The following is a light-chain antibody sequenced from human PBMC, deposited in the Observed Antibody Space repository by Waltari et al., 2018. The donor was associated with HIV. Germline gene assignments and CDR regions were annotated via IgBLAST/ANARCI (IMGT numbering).Light chain of an antibody. Sequence: EIVLMQSPGILSLSPGESVTLSCRASQYVSSTSLAWYQQRPGQAPRLFIYGASNRATGIPDRFSGGGSGTDFTLTISSLEPEDSAVYFCQQYGDSPLTFGPGTKVEVK. CDR2: GAS. CDR3: QQYGDSPLT. CDR1: QYVSSTS. J-gene: IGKJ3*01. V-gene: IGKV3-20*01.